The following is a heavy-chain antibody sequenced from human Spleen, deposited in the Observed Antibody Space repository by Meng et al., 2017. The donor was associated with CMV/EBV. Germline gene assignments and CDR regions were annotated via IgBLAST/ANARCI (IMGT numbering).Heavy chain of an antibody. Sequence: GESLKISCAASGFTFSSYSMNWVRQAPGKGLEWVSSISSSSSYIYYADSVKGRFTISRDNDKNLLYLQMNSLRAEDTAIYYCVSPEINGLSKHFDHWGQGTLVTVSS. D-gene: IGHD1-14*01. J-gene: IGHJ4*02. CDR1: GFTFSSYS. CDR2: ISSSSSYI. CDR3: VSPEINGLSKHFDH. V-gene: IGHV3-21*01.